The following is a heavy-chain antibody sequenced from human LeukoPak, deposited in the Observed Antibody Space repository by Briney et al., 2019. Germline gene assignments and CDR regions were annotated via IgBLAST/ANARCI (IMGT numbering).Heavy chain of an antibody. Sequence: ASVKVSFKASGYTFTSYGISWVRQAPGQGLEWMGWISAYNGNTNYAQNLQGRVTMTTDTSTTTAYMELRSLISDDTAVYYCARDAADRGGYYRIWGQGTLATVSS. D-gene: IGHD3-22*01. V-gene: IGHV1-18*01. CDR3: ARDAADRGGYYRI. CDR2: ISAYNGNT. CDR1: GYTFTSYG. J-gene: IGHJ4*02.